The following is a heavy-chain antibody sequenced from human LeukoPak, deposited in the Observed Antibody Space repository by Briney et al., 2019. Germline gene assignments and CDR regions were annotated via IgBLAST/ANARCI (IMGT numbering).Heavy chain of an antibody. CDR2: ISVDSNYL. D-gene: IGHD2-15*01. J-gene: IGHJ3*02. Sequence: GGSLRLSCAASGFTFNTYSMNWVRQAPGKGLEWVSSISVDSNYLYYVDSLRRRFTVSRDNTKNSPYLQMNSLRAEDTAVYYCVRVHCSGGGCYQRNDGLEIWGQGTMVTVSS. CDR1: GFTFNTYS. CDR3: VRVHCSGGGCYQRNDGLEI. V-gene: IGHV3-21*01.